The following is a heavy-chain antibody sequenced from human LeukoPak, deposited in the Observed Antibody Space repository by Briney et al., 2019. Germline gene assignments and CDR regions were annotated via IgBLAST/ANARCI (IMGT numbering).Heavy chain of an antibody. CDR2: ISGSGGST. CDR3: AKGGYYDFWSGYLNWFDP. D-gene: IGHD3-3*01. CDR1: GFTFSSYA. J-gene: IGHJ5*02. Sequence: GGSLRLSCAASGFTFSSYAMSWVRQAPGKGLEWVSAISGSGGSTYYADSVKGRFTISRDNSKNTLYLQINSLRAEDTAVYYCAKGGYYDFWSGYLNWFDPWGQGTLVTVSS. V-gene: IGHV3-23*01.